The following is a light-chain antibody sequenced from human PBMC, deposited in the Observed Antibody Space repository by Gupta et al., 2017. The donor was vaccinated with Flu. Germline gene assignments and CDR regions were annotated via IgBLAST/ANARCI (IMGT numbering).Light chain of an antibody. V-gene: IGKV4-1*01. J-gene: IGKJ4*01. CDR2: WAS. CDR3: QQYYSGPVT. Sequence: DIVMTQSPDSLAVSLGERATINCKSSQNVLYSSNNKNYLAWYQQKPGQPPKLLIYWASTRESGVPDRFSGGGSGTDFTLTISGLQAEDVAVYYCQQYYSGPVTFGGGTKVEIK. CDR1: QNVLYSSNNKNY.